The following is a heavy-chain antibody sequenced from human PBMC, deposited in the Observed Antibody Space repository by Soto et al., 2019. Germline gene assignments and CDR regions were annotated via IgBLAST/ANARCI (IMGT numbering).Heavy chain of an antibody. Sequence: EVQLVQSGAEVKKPGESLKISCKGSGYSFTSYWIAWVRQMPGKGLEWMGIIFPGDSDTTYSPSFQGQVIISADKSISTAYLQWSSLDASDTAMYYCARHKGGISRRYDYWGQGTLVTVSS. CDR2: IFPGDSDT. V-gene: IGHV5-51*01. CDR3: ARHKGGISRRYDY. J-gene: IGHJ4*02. CDR1: GYSFTSYW. D-gene: IGHD3-16*01.